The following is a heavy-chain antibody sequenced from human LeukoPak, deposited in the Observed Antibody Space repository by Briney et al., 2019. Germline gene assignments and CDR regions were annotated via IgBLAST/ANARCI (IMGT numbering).Heavy chain of an antibody. CDR2: IKQDGSEK. CDR3: ARDVPYYDSSGYITGY. Sequence: GGSLRLSCAASGFTFSSYWMTWVRQAPGKGLEWVANIKQDGSEKYYVDSVKGRFTISRDNAKNSLYLQMNSLRAEDTAVYYCARDVPYYDSSGYITGYWGQGTLVTVSS. V-gene: IGHV3-7*01. D-gene: IGHD3-22*01. J-gene: IGHJ4*02. CDR1: GFTFSSYW.